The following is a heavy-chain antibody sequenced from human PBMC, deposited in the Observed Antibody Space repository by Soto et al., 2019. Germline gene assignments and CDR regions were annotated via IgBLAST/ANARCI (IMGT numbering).Heavy chain of an antibody. CDR1: GSTSSNYG. V-gene: IGHV3-23*01. CDR3: TKNALRGAVAAPNCLDP. CDR2: ISGIGGST. J-gene: IGHJ5*02. Sequence: GAMRFSCAASGSTSSNYGMNWVRHAPGKVVEWVSAISGIGGSTHYADSVKGRFTISRDNAKNTLYVQTNSLRAEDTAVYYCTKNALRGAVAAPNCLDPWGQGTLVTVSS. D-gene: IGHD6-19*01.